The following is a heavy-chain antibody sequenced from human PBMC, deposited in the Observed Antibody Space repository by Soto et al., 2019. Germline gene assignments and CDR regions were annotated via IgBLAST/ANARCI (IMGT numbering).Heavy chain of an antibody. J-gene: IGHJ5*02. D-gene: IGHD6-13*01. CDR2: IYYSGSA. V-gene: IGHV4-59*01. CDR3: ARVYSSSQICFDP. CDR1: GGSISSYY. Sequence: SETLSLTCTVSGGSISSYYWSWIRQSPGKGLEWIGHIYYSGSANYNPSLKSRVTISVDTSKNQFSLKLSYVTAADTAVYYCARVYSSSQICFDPWGQGTLVTVSS.